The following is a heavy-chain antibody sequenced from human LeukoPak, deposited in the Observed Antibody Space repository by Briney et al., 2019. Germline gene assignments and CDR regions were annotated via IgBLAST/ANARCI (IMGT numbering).Heavy chain of an antibody. CDR3: ARESESSGWYDF. Sequence: GGSLRLSCAAPGFIFHDYAIHWVRQPPGKGLEWVSLISGDGGSTFYADSVKGRFTISRDNSKNSLYLQMSSLRIEDTALYYCARESESSGWYDFWGRGTLVTVSS. V-gene: IGHV3-43*02. J-gene: IGHJ5*01. CDR2: ISGDGGST. D-gene: IGHD3-22*01. CDR1: GFIFHDYA.